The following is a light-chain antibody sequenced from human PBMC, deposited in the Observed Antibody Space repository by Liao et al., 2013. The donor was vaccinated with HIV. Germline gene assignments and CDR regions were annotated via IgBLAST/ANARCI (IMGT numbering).Light chain of an antibody. V-gene: IGLV3-25*03. CDR3: QSADSSGSFYV. CDR1: ALSKHY. J-gene: IGLJ1*01. Sequence: SYELTQAPSVSVSPGQTATITCSGDALSKHYAYWYQQRPGQAPVLMIYKDSERPSGIPERFSGSSSGTTATLTISGVQAEDEADYYCQSADSSGSFYVFGSGTKVTVL. CDR2: KDS.